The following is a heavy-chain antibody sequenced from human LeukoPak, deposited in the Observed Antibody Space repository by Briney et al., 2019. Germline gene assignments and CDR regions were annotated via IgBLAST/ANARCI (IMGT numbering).Heavy chain of an antibody. CDR3: ARDRSSSWYGRGFDY. J-gene: IGHJ4*02. D-gene: IGHD6-13*01. V-gene: IGHV4-59*01. CDR2: IYYSGST. CDR1: GCTISSYY. Sequence: SETLSLTCTASGCTISSYYLSWIRQPPGKGLEWMADIYYSGSTNYNTSLKSRVTISVDTSKNQCSLKLTSVTAAATAVYYCARDRSSSWYGRGFDYWGQGTLVTVSS.